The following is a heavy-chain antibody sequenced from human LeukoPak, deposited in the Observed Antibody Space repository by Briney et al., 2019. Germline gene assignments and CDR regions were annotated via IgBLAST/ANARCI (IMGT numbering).Heavy chain of an antibody. D-gene: IGHD1-1*01. CDR3: ARDQLVPGIDY. CDR1: GGTFSSYA. CDR2: IIPILGIA. J-gene: IGHJ4*02. Sequence: ASVKVSCKASGGTFSSYAISWVRQAPGQGLEWMGRIIPILGIANYAQKFQGRVTITADKSTSTAYMELSSLRSEDTAVYYCARDQLVPGIDYWGQGTLVTVSS. V-gene: IGHV1-69*04.